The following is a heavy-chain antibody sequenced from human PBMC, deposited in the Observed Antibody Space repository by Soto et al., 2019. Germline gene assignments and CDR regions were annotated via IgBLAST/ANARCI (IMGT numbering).Heavy chain of an antibody. D-gene: IGHD3-22*01. Sequence: QVHLVQSGAEVKKPGASVKVSCKASGYTFTSYAIHWVRQAPGQRLEWMGWINAGNGNTKYSQKFQGRVTITRDTSASTAYMELSCLRSEDTAVYYCARGDFYDIHDYWGQGTLVTVSS. CDR3: ARGDFYDIHDY. J-gene: IGHJ4*02. V-gene: IGHV1-3*01. CDR1: GYTFTSYA. CDR2: INAGNGNT.